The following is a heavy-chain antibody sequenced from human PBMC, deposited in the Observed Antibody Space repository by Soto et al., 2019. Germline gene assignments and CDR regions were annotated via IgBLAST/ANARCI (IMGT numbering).Heavy chain of an antibody. CDR2: INPSGGST. D-gene: IGHD2-15*01. Sequence: ASVKVSCKASGYTFTSYYMHWVRQAPGQGLEWMGIINPSGGSTSYAQKFQGRVTMTRDTSTSTVYMELSSLRSEDTAVYYCARDEGYCSGGSCNWFYPWGQGTLVTVSS. J-gene: IGHJ5*02. CDR3: ARDEGYCSGGSCNWFYP. V-gene: IGHV1-46*01. CDR1: GYTFTSYY.